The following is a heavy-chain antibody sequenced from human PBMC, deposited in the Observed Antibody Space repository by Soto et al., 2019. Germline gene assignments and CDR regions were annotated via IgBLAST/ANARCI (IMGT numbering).Heavy chain of an antibody. D-gene: IGHD3-9*01. Sequence: PSETLSLTCTVSGGSISSGGYYWSWIRQHPGKGLEWIGYIYYSGSTYYNPSLKSRVTISVDTSKNQFSLKLSSVTAADTAVYYCARVSRRVRYFDDWGQRALVTVSS. V-gene: IGHV4-31*03. CDR2: IYYSGST. CDR1: GGSISSGGYY. J-gene: IGHJ4*02. CDR3: ARVSRRVRYFDD.